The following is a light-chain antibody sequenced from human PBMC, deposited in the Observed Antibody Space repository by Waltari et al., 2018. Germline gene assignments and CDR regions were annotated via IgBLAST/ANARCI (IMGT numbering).Light chain of an antibody. CDR3: GTWDSSLSGAV. CDR2: ENT. J-gene: IGLJ7*01. CDR1: SSNIGNNY. V-gene: IGLV1-51*02. Sequence: QSVLTQPPSVSAAPGQRVTISCSGGSSNIGNNYVSWYRQFPGTAPKLLIYENTARPSGIPGRCYGSESGTSATLDITGRQAGDEADYYCGTWDSSLSGAVFGGGTHLTVL.